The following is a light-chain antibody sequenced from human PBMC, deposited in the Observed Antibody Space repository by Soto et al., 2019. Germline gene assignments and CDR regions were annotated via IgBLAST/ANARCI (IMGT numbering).Light chain of an antibody. CDR3: QQIYSAPLT. Sequence: DIQMTQSPSSLFASVGDSVTITCRASQTITTYLNWYWQKPGKAPKLLIYAASSLQSGVPSRFSGSGSETEFTLTISSLQPEDFATYFCQQIYSAPLTFGGGTKVEIK. J-gene: IGKJ4*01. CDR1: QTITTY. CDR2: AAS. V-gene: IGKV1-39*01.